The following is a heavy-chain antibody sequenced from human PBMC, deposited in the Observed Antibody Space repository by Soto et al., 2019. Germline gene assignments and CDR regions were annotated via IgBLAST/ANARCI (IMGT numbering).Heavy chain of an antibody. CDR2: VDYTGSA. CDR3: ARDRRVAGTTFDY. J-gene: IGHJ4*02. Sequence: SETLSLTCTVSGYSVSSGTYFWSWIRQPPGKGLEWLGFVDYTGSATYSPSLKSRLTVSLDTPKSQFSLKVNSVTAADTAVYYCARDRRVAGTTFDYWGQGTLVTVSS. CDR1: GYSVSSGTYF. V-gene: IGHV4-61*01. D-gene: IGHD1-7*01.